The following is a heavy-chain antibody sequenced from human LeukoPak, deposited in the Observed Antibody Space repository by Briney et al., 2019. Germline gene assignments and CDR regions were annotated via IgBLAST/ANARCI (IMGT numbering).Heavy chain of an antibody. Sequence: PSETLSLTCTVSGGSISSSSYYWGWIRQPPGKGLEWIGSIYYSGSTYYNPSLKSRVTISVDTSKNQFSLKLSSVTAADTAVYYCARGRIMITFGGVNWFDPWGQGTLVTVSS. J-gene: IGHJ5*02. V-gene: IGHV4-39*07. CDR2: IYYSGST. D-gene: IGHD3-16*01. CDR1: GGSISSSSYY. CDR3: ARGRIMITFGGVNWFDP.